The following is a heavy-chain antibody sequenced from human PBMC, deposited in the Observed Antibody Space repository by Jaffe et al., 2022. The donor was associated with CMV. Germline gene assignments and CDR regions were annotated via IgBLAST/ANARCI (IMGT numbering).Heavy chain of an antibody. V-gene: IGHV3-33*01. CDR3: ARPRDSAVFDGFDV. Sequence: QVQLVESGGGVVQPGRSLRLSCEASGFTFSSYGMHWVRRAPGKGLEWVAVIWYDGSDKDYADSVKGRFTISRDNSKNTLYLQMNSLRAEDTAVYYCARPRDSAVFDGFDVWGQGTMVTVS. D-gene: IGHD3-10*01. J-gene: IGHJ3*01. CDR1: GFTFSSYG. CDR2: IWYDGSDK.